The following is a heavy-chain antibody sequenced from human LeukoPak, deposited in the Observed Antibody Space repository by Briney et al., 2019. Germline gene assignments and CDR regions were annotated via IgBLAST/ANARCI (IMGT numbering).Heavy chain of an antibody. D-gene: IGHD6-19*01. J-gene: IGHJ4*02. Sequence: SETLSLTCTVSGGSISSYYWSWIRQPPGKGLEWIGHIYYSGSTNYNPSLKSRVTISIDTSKNQFSLRLSSVTAADTAVYYCARVDSSGWHYFDYWGQGTLVTVSS. CDR3: ARVDSSGWHYFDY. CDR2: IYYSGST. CDR1: GGSISSYY. V-gene: IGHV4-59*01.